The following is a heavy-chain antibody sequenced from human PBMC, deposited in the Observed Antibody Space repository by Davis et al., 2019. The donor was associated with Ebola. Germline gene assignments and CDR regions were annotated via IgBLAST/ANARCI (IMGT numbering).Heavy chain of an antibody. D-gene: IGHD5-12*01. Sequence: PSETLSLTCAISGNSVSGSGTAWNWIRQSPSRGLEWLGRTYYTSKWFNDYEVSMKGRITVNPDTSKNQFSLQLSSVTPEDTAVYYCARGWLRTGFDYWGQGTLVIVSS. J-gene: IGHJ4*02. CDR2: TYYTSKWFN. CDR1: GNSVSGSGTA. V-gene: IGHV6-1*01. CDR3: ARGWLRTGFDY.